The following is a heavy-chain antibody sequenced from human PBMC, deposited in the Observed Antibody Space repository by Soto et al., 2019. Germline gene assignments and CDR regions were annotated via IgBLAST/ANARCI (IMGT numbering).Heavy chain of an antibody. CDR1: GFAFTSSA. CDR3: AKGPPSPKMGVTTH. J-gene: IGHJ4*02. D-gene: IGHD1-26*01. CDR2: ITVAGGGT. V-gene: IGHV3-23*01. Sequence: EVQLLESGGGLVQPGGSLRLSCAASGFAFTSSAMAWVRQAPGKGLQWVSAITVAGGGTYYADSVKGRFTISRDNSKNTMLLQMNRLSAEDTALYFCAKGPPSPKMGVTTHWGQGSLVSVSS.